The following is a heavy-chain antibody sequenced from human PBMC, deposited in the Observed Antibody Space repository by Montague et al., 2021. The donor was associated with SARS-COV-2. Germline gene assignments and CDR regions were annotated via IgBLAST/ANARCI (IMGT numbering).Heavy chain of an antibody. V-gene: IGHV4-39*01. CDR3: ARHRVASGWNYFDP. J-gene: IGHJ5*02. CDR2: VYYSGST. CDR1: GVSISGYTYF. D-gene: IGHD1-7*01. Sequence: SETLSLTCTVSGVSISGYTYFWGWIHQPPGKGLEWIASVYYSGSTXYNPSLKSRVTISVDTSKNQSSLQVSSVTAADSAIYYCARHRVASGWNYFDPWGRGTLVTVSS.